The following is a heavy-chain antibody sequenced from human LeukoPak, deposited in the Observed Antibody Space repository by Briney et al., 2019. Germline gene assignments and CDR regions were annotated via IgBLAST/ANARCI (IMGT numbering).Heavy chain of an antibody. CDR1: GFTSSSYS. V-gene: IGHV3-21*01. J-gene: IGHJ6*03. CDR2: ISSLSTYI. D-gene: IGHD5-18*01. CDR3: ARYKRDTNVYLDV. Sequence: GGSLRLSCEASGFTSSSYSINWVRQAPGKGLEGVSSISSLSTYISYSDSVKGRFTISRDNAQNSLYLQMNSLRAEDTAVYYCARYKRDTNVYLDVWGKGTTVTVSS.